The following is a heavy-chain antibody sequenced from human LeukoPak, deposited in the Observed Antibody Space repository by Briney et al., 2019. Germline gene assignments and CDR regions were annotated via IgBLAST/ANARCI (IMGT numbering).Heavy chain of an antibody. D-gene: IGHD2/OR15-2a*01. V-gene: IGHV3-66*01. J-gene: IGHJ6*02. CDR2: VYPGGFT. CDR1: GFTVTSNH. Sequence: PGGSLRLSCAVSGFTVTSNHMSWVRQAPGKGLEWVSVVYPGGFTYHADSVKGRFTISRDTSKNTVYLQMNSLRAEDTAVYYCAIRGVIWRMDVWGQGTTVTVSS. CDR3: AIRGVIWRMDV.